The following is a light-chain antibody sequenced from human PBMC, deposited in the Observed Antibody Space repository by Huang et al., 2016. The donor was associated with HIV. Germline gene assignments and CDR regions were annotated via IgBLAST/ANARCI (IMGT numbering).Light chain of an antibody. Sequence: DIQMTQSPSSLSPSVGDRVTITCQASQDINKFLNWYQQRPGKAPRLLIYDASNLETRVPSRFSGRGSGTDFTFTISSLQPEDVATYYCQQYDGLPPWTFGQGTKVEIK. V-gene: IGKV1-33*01. J-gene: IGKJ1*01. CDR3: QQYDGLPPWT. CDR1: QDINKF. CDR2: DAS.